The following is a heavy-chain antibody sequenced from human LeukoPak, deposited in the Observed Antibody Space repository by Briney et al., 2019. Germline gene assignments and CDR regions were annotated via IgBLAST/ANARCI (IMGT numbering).Heavy chain of an antibody. CDR1: GISFSGYG. J-gene: IGHJ4*02. CDR2: ISSTGTT. CDR3: ARVGYSSSWFFFNF. D-gene: IGHD6-13*01. V-gene: IGHV3-23*05. Sequence: GGSLRLSCAASGISFSGYGMSWVRQAPGKGLEWVSTISSTGTTFYAGSVEGRFTISRANSENTLYLQMDSLRAADTALYYCARVGYSSSWFFFNFWGQGTLVTVSS.